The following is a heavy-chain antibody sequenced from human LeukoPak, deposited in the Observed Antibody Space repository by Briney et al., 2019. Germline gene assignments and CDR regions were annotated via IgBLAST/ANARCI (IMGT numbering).Heavy chain of an antibody. J-gene: IGHJ4*02. Sequence: ASVKVSCKASGYPFTTYTLNWVRQAPGQGLEWMGWMNPNSGNTGYAQKFQGRVTMTRNTSISTAYMELSSLRSEDTAVYYCASSDYYDSSGYFPYYFDYWGQGTLVTVSS. D-gene: IGHD3-22*01. CDR1: GYPFTTYT. CDR2: MNPNSGNT. V-gene: IGHV1-8*01. CDR3: ASSDYYDSSGYFPYYFDY.